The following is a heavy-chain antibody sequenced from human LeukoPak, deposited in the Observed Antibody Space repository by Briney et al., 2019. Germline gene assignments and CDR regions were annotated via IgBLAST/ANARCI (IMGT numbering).Heavy chain of an antibody. CDR3: VSPRGFSYGYLDY. V-gene: IGHV4-39*01. J-gene: IGHJ4*02. Sequence: SETLSLTCTVSGGSISSSSAYWGWIRQPPGKGLEWIGSIYYSKNTYYNPSLKSRVTISADTSKNQFSLTLGSVSATDTAVYYCVSPRGFSYGYLDYWGRGTLVTVSS. CDR2: IYYSKNT. CDR1: GGSISSSSAY. D-gene: IGHD5-18*01.